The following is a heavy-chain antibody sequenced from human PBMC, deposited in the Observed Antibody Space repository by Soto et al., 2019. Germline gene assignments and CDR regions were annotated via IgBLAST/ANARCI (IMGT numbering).Heavy chain of an antibody. Sequence: GESLKISCKGSGYSFIDYWIGWVRQVPGKGLEWMGIIYPGDSDTRYSPSFQGQVTISADKSISTAYLQWSSLKASDTAMYYFARSGYSSGWYFENAFDIWGQGTMVTVSS. CDR3: ARSGYSSGWYFENAFDI. D-gene: IGHD6-19*01. CDR1: GYSFIDYW. V-gene: IGHV5-51*01. J-gene: IGHJ3*02. CDR2: IYPGDSDT.